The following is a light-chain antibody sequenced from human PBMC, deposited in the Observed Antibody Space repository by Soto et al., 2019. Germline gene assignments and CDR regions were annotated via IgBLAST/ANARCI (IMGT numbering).Light chain of an antibody. J-gene: IGKJ1*01. CDR3: QQHGTSPRT. CDR1: ESVSSSN. V-gene: IGKV3-20*01. Sequence: EIVLTQSPGTLSLSPGERATLSCRASESVSSSNLAWYQQKPGQAPRLLIYGASTRATGIPDRFSGSGSGTVFTLTISRLEPEDFAVYYCQQHGTSPRTFGHGTKVEIK. CDR2: GAS.